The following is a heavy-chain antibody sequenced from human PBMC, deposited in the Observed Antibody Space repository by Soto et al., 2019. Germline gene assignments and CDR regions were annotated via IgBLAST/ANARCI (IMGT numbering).Heavy chain of an antibody. V-gene: IGHV1-18*01. CDR2: VSAYNGNT. J-gene: IGHJ4*02. CDR1: GYTFTSYG. CDR3: ARGITIFGVVIQDFDY. Sequence: ASVKVSCKASGYTFTSYGISWVRQAPGQGLEWMGWVSAYNGNTNYAQKLQGRVTMTTDTSTSTAYMELRSLRSDDTAVYYCARGITIFGVVIQDFDYWGQGTLVTVSS. D-gene: IGHD3-3*01.